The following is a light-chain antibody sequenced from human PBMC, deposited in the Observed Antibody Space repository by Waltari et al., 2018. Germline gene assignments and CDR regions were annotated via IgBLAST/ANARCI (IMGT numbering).Light chain of an antibody. Sequence: QSALTQPASVSGTPGQSITISCTGPTSYGGHYDLVSWYQQHPGKAPKLLICEVIKRPSGVSSRFSGSKSGNTASLTISGLQAEDEADYYCCSYAGRGTYVFGSGTKVTVL. CDR1: TSYGGHYDL. J-gene: IGLJ1*01. V-gene: IGLV2-23*02. CDR2: EVI. CDR3: CSYAGRGTYV.